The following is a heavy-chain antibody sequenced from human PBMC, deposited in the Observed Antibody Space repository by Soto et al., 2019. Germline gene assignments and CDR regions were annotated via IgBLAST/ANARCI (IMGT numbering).Heavy chain of an antibody. D-gene: IGHD1-1*01. CDR1: GFTFSNNA. V-gene: IGHV3-30-3*01. Sequence: QVQLVESGGGVVQPGRSLRLSCAASGFTFSNNAMDWVRQAPGKGLEWEAVISYDGSNKYIAESVKGRFTISRDNSKNTLFLQMNSLRAEDTAVYYCARGTTTSALSAMDVWGQGTTVTVSS. J-gene: IGHJ6*02. CDR2: ISYDGSNK. CDR3: ARGTTTSALSAMDV.